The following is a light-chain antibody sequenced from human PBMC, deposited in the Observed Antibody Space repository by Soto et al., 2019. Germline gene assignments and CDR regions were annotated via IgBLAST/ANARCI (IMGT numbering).Light chain of an antibody. CDR1: QSVSSSY. Sequence: EILFCQAPVPPSFSAVERSTPSFLASQSVSSSYLAWYQQKPGQAPRLLIYGASSRATGIPDRFSGSGSGTDFTLTISRLEPEDFAVYYCQQYGSSPPITFGQGTRLEIK. J-gene: IGKJ5*01. CDR3: QQYGSSPPIT. CDR2: GAS. V-gene: IGKV3-20*01.